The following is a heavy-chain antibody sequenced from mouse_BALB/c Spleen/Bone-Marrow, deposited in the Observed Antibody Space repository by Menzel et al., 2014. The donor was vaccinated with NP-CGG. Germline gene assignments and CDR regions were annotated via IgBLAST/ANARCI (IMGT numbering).Heavy chain of an antibody. D-gene: IGHD1-1*01. CDR2: IDPANGNT. Sequence: VQLQQSGAEIVRPGALVKLSCKASGFNIKDTYMHWVKQRPEQGLEWIGRIDPANGNTKYDPKFQGKATITADTSSNTAYLQLSSLTSEDTAVYYCALLLRYYAMDYWGQGTSVTVSS. V-gene: IGHV14-3*02. CDR1: GFNIKDTY. J-gene: IGHJ4*01. CDR3: ALLLRYYAMDY.